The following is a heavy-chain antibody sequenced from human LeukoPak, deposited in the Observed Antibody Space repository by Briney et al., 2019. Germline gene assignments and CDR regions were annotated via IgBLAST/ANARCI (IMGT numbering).Heavy chain of an antibody. V-gene: IGHV4-59*08. Sequence: PSQTLSCKSTSNGAAISSYVESWVRQPPGKRLEWIGYISYSGNTNYNPSLKSRVTMSVDTSRNQFSLKLSSVTAADTAVYYCAGTQRGYSSGYLHFQQWGQGTLVTVSS. CDR1: GAAISSYV. CDR2: ISYSGNT. CDR3: AGTQRGYSSGYLHFQQ. D-gene: IGHD5-18*01. J-gene: IGHJ1*01.